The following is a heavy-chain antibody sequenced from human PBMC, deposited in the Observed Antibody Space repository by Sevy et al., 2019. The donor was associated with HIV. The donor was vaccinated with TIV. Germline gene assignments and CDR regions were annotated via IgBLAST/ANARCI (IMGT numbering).Heavy chain of an antibody. V-gene: IGHV3-33*01. CDR2: LCYDGSNK. Sequence: GGSLRLSCAASGFTFSSYGMHWVRLAPGKGLEWVAVLCYDGSNKYYADSVKGRFTISRDNSKNTQYLQMNSLRAEDTAVYYCARARPYDYVWGSYLDYWGQGTLVTVSS. J-gene: IGHJ4*02. D-gene: IGHD3-16*02. CDR1: GFTFSSYG. CDR3: ARARPYDYVWGSYLDY.